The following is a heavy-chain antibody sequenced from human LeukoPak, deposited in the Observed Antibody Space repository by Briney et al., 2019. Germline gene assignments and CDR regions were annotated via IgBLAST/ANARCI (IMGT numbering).Heavy chain of an antibody. CDR1: GFTFSSSA. CDR3: ARDGSIAAAGAAFDY. D-gene: IGHD6-13*01. Sequence: GGSLRLSCAASGFTFSSSAMNWVRQAPGKGLEWVSYISSSGSTIYYADSVKGRFTISRDNAKNSLYLQKNSLRAEDTAVYYCARDGSIAAAGAAFDYWGQGTLVTASS. J-gene: IGHJ4*02. V-gene: IGHV3-48*03. CDR2: ISSSGSTI.